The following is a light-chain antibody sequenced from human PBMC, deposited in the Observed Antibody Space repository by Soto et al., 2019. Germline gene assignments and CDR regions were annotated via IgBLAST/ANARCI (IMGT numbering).Light chain of an antibody. J-gene: IGKJ1*01. CDR1: QSLSSGY. CDR3: QQYGSSPT. CDR2: DAT. Sequence: EIALTPSPGTLSLSPGESVTLSCRASQSLSSGYLAWYQKKFGPPPRLIIYDATRRATGIPGMCSGSCAGKDFPITINRLEHEDVALYYCQQYGSSPTCGLGTKVDIK. V-gene: IGKV3-20*01.